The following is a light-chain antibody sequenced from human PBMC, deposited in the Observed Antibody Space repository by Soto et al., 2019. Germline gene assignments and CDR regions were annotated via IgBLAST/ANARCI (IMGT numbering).Light chain of an antibody. CDR3: CSYTGATTAYV. V-gene: IGLV2-14*01. CDR2: EVS. J-gene: IGLJ1*01. Sequence: QSVLTQPASVSGSPGQSITISCTGTSSDVGGYNFVSWYQHHPGKAPKLMIYEVSNRPSGVSSRFSGSKSGNTASLTISGLQAEDEADYYCCSYTGATTAYVFGTRTRSPS. CDR1: SSDVGGYNF.